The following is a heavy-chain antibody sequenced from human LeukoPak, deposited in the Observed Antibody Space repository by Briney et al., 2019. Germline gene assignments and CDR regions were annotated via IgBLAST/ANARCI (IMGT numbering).Heavy chain of an antibody. CDR3: ARVRMGCTNGVCLPGRYYYYMDV. Sequence: PSETLSLTCTVSGGSISSNSYFWGWIRQPPGKGLEWIGNIYYSGNTYYSPSLKSRVTISVDTSKNQFSLRLRSVTAADTAVYYCARVRMGCTNGVCLPGRYYYYMDVWGKGTTVTVSS. D-gene: IGHD2-8*01. J-gene: IGHJ6*03. V-gene: IGHV4-39*07. CDR2: IYYSGNT. CDR1: GGSISSNSYF.